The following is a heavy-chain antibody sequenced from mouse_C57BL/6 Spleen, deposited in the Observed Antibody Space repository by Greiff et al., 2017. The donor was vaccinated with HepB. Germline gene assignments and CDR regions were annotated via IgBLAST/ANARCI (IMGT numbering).Heavy chain of an antibody. CDR3: ARPIYYDRTGYFDV. J-gene: IGHJ1*03. V-gene: IGHV1-42*01. CDR2: INPSTGGT. Sequence: EVQLQQSGPELVKPGASVKISCKASGYSFTGYYMNWVKQSPEKSLEWIGEINPSTGGTTYNQKFKAKATLTVDKSSSTAYMQLKSLTSEDSAVYYCARPIYYDRTGYFDVWGTGTTVTVSS. D-gene: IGHD1-1*01. CDR1: GYSFTGYY.